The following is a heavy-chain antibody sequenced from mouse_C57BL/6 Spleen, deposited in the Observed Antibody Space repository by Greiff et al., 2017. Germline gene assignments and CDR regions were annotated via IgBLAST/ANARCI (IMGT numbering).Heavy chain of an antibody. CDR1: EYEFPSHD. Sequence: EVKLMESGGGLVQPGESLKLSCESNEYEFPSHDMSWVRKTPEKRLELVAAINSDGGSTYYPDTMERRFIISRDNTKKTLYLQMSSLRSEDTALYYCARHGNYGSSYDYYAMDYWGQGTSVTVSS. D-gene: IGHD1-1*01. V-gene: IGHV5-2*01. CDR3: ARHGNYGSSYDYYAMDY. CDR2: INSDGGST. J-gene: IGHJ4*01.